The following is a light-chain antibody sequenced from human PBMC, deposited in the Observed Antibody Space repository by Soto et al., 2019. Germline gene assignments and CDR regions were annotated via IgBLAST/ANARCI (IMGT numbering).Light chain of an antibody. CDR2: GAS. J-gene: IGKJ3*01. CDR3: QQYSSSPWVT. V-gene: IGKV3-20*01. Sequence: EIVLTQSPGTLSLSPGERATLSCRASQSVSSSYLAWYQQKPGQAPRLLIYGASSRATGIPDRFSGSGSGTDFTLTISRLEPEDFAVYYCQQYSSSPWVTFGPGTKVDIK. CDR1: QSVSSSY.